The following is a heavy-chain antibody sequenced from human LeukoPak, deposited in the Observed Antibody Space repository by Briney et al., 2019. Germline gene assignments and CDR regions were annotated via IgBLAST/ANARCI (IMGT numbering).Heavy chain of an antibody. D-gene: IGHD4-17*01. CDR1: GFTFSSYS. CDR2: ISSSSSYI. Sequence: GGSLRLSCAASGFTFSSYSMNWVRQAPGKGLEWVSSISSSSSYIYYADSVKGRFTISRDNAKNSLYLQMSSLRAEDTAVYYCARSSDYGDYEDFDYWGQGTLVTVSS. V-gene: IGHV3-21*01. CDR3: ARSSDYGDYEDFDY. J-gene: IGHJ4*02.